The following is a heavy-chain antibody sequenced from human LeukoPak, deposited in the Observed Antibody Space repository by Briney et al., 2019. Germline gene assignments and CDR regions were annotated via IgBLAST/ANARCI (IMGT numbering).Heavy chain of an antibody. J-gene: IGHJ4*02. CDR3: ARFPITGTSFDY. V-gene: IGHV4-61*02. Sequence: SETLSLTCTVSGGSISSSSYYWGWIRQPPGKGLEWIGRIYTSGSTNYNPSLKSRVTISVDTSKNQFSLKLSSVTAADTAVYYCARFPITGTSFDYWGQGTLVTVSS. CDR1: GGSISSSSYY. D-gene: IGHD1-20*01. CDR2: IYTSGST.